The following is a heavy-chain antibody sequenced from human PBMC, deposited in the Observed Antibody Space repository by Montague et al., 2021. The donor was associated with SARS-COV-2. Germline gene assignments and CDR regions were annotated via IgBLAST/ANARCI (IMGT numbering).Heavy chain of an antibody. CDR1: GFPFTNYA. V-gene: IGHV3-23*01. Sequence: SLRLSCAASGFPFTNYAMAWVRQAPGRGLEWVSTISGYGDATYYADSAKGRFTISRDNSGDTVYLQIDYVRGEDTAVYYCASVYTVTYYFDYWGRGTLVTVSS. D-gene: IGHD4-17*01. CDR3: ASVYTVTYYFDY. J-gene: IGHJ4*02. CDR2: ISGYGDAT.